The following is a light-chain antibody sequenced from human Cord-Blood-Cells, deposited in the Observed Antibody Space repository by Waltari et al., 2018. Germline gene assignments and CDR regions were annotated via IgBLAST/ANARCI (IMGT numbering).Light chain of an antibody. J-gene: IGKJ5*01. CDR2: LGS. CDR3: MQALQTPR. V-gene: IGKV2-28*01. Sequence: DIVMTQSTLSLPVTPGEPASISCRSSQSLLHSNGYNYLDWYLQKPGQSPQLLIYLGSNRASGVPDRFSGSGSGTDFTLKISRVEAEDVGVYYCMQALQTPRFGQGTRLEIK. CDR1: QSLLHSNGYNY.